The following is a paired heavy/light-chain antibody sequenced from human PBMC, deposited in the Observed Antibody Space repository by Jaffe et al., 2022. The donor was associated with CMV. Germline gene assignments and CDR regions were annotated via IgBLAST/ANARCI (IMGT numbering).Heavy chain of an antibody. CDR2: INWNGGST. Sequence: EVQLVESGGGVVRPGGSLRLSCAASGFTFDDYGMSWVRQVPGKGLEWVSGINWNGGSTAYADSVKGRFTISRDNVKNSLYLQMNSLRAEDTALYHCARVGSRTTRDFDCWGQGTLVTVSS. CDR1: GFTFDDYG. CDR3: ARVGSRTTRDFDC. V-gene: IGHV3-20*01. D-gene: IGHD1-1*01. J-gene: IGHJ4*02.
Light chain of an antibody. CDR1: SSDIRSYNL. CDR3: CSYAGSTTWI. CDR2: GVT. V-gene: IGLV2-23*02. J-gene: IGLJ2*01. Sequence: QSALTQPASVSGSPGQSITISCTGTSSDIRSYNLVSWYQHHPGKAPKVIIYGVTKRPSGVSSRFSGSKSGNTASLTISGLQSEDEADYYCCSYAGSTTWIFGGGTKLTVL.